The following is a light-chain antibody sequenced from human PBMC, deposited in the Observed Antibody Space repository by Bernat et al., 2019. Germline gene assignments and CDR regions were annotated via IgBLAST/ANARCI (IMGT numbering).Light chain of an antibody. V-gene: IGKV1-33*01. CDR3: QQYDKLQLNT. J-gene: IGKJ5*01. Sequence: DMQMTQSPPSLSASVGDRVTITCQASQDINKYINWYQQKAGKAPKLLIYDASQLETGVPTRFSGSGSGTDFNFTISSLQAEDFATYYCQQYDKLQLNTFGQGTRLEMK. CDR1: QDINKY. CDR2: DAS.